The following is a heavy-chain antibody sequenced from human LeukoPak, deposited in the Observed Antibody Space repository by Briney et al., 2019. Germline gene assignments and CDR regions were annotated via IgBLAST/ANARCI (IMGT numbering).Heavy chain of an antibody. CDR3: ARAGSSSWPHYYYYMDV. V-gene: IGHV4-59*01. Sequence: SETLSLTCTVSRGSTSTYYWSWIRQPPGQGLEWIGFIYYRGDTKYNPSLKSRVTILVDTSKNQFSLKLSSVTAADTAVYYCARAGSSSWPHYYYYMDVWGKGTTVTISS. D-gene: IGHD6-13*01. CDR1: RGSTSTYY. J-gene: IGHJ6*03. CDR2: IYYRGDT.